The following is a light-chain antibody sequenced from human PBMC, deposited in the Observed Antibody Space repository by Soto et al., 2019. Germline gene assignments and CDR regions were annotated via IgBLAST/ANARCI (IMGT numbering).Light chain of an antibody. CDR1: QSISNY. CDR3: QQSFSPLWT. J-gene: IGKJ1*01. CDR2: AAS. Sequence: EIQMTQSPSYLSESVGDKVTITCRASQSISNYLNWYQQKPGKAPKLLIYAASSMQSGVPSRFSGSGSETDFTLTISSLQPDDSATYYCQQSFSPLWTFGQGTKVEV. V-gene: IGKV1-39*01.